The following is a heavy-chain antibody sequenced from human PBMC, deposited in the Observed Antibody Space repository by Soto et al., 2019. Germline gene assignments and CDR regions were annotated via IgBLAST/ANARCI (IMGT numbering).Heavy chain of an antibody. CDR1: GFIFENFA. CDR2: ISGSGFKK. CDR3: AKNQGVELVPLATVDWFDP. V-gene: IGHV3-23*01. J-gene: IGHJ5*02. D-gene: IGHD1-26*01. Sequence: GGSLRLSCAASGFIFENFAMSWVRQAPGKGLGWFSSISGSGFKKYYADSVKGRFTISRDNSKSTVYLELNNLSAEDTAVYHCAKNQGVELVPLATVDWFDPWGQGSVVTVSS.